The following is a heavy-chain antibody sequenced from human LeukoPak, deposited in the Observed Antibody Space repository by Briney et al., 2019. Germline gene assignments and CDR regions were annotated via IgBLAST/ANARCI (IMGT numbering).Heavy chain of an antibody. CDR3: ARDYASSGWYHKSYFQH. CDR1: GFTFSSYG. D-gene: IGHD6-19*01. Sequence: PGRSLRLSRAASGFTFSSYGMHWVRQAPGKGLEWVAVISYDGNKIYYADSVKGRFTISRDSSKNTLDLQMDSLRAEDTAVYYCARDYASSGWYHKSYFQHWGQGTLVTVSS. CDR2: ISYDGNKI. V-gene: IGHV3-30*03. J-gene: IGHJ1*01.